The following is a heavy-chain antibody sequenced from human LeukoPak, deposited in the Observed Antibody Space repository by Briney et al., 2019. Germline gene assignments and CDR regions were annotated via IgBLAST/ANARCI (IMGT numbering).Heavy chain of an antibody. Sequence: ASVKVSCKASGYTFTSYDINWVRQATGQGLEWMGWMNPNSGNTGYAQKFQGRVTITRNTSISTAYMELSSLRSEDTAVYYCARGRGTLGAFDTWGQGTMVTVSS. CDR1: GYTFTSYD. CDR3: ARGRGTLGAFDT. D-gene: IGHD1-1*01. V-gene: IGHV1-8*03. J-gene: IGHJ3*02. CDR2: MNPNSGNT.